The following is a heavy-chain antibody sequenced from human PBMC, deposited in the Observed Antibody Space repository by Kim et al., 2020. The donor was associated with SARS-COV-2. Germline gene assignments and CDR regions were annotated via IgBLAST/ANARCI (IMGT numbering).Heavy chain of an antibody. J-gene: IGHJ4*02. V-gene: IGHV3-7*01. Sequence: GGSLRLSCAASGFTFSSYWMSWVRQAPGKGLEWVANIKQDGSEKYYVDSVKGRFTISRDNAKNSLYLQMNSLRAEDTAVYYCARDGEQYSSSCFDYWGQGTLVTVSS. D-gene: IGHD6-6*01. CDR2: IKQDGSEK. CDR3: ARDGEQYSSSCFDY. CDR1: GFTFSSYW.